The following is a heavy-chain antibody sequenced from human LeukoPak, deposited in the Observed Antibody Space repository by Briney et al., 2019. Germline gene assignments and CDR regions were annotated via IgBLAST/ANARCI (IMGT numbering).Heavy chain of an antibody. Sequence: GGSLRLSCAASGFTFSSYGMHWVRQAPGKGLEWVAFIRYDGSNKYYADSVKGRFTISRDNSKNTLYLQMNSLRAEDTAVYYCAKVGVLAGSKYFDYWGQGTLVTVSS. CDR2: IRYDGSNK. J-gene: IGHJ4*02. D-gene: IGHD3-10*01. V-gene: IGHV3-30*02. CDR3: AKVGVLAGSKYFDY. CDR1: GFTFSSYG.